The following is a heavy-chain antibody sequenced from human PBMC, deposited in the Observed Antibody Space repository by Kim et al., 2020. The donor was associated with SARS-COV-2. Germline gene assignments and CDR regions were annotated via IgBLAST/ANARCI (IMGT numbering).Heavy chain of an antibody. J-gene: IGHJ6*02. D-gene: IGHD3-10*01. V-gene: IGHV4-39*01. Sequence: PTLKSRVTISVGTSKNQFSLKLSSVTAADTAVYYCARHYYGSGSSYGMDVWGQGTTVTVSS. CDR3: ARHYYGSGSSYGMDV.